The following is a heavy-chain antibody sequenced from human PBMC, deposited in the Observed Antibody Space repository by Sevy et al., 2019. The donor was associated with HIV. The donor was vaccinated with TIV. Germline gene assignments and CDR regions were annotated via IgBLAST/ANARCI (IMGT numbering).Heavy chain of an antibody. Sequence: GGSLRLSCAASGFTFSSYAMSWVRQAPGKGLEWVSAISGSGGSTYYADSVKGRFTISRENSKNTLYLQMNSLRAEDTAVYYCARGGYSYEIDYWGQGTLVTVSS. CDR1: GFTFSSYA. V-gene: IGHV3-23*01. J-gene: IGHJ4*02. CDR3: ARGGYSYEIDY. D-gene: IGHD5-18*01. CDR2: ISGSGGST.